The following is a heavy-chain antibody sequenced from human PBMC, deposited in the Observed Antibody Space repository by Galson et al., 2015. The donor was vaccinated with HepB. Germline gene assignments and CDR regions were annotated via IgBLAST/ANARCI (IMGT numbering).Heavy chain of an antibody. CDR2: IKEDGSEK. J-gene: IGHJ4*02. D-gene: IGHD3-3*01. CDR1: GFTFGSYW. V-gene: IGHV3-7*03. CDR3: ARDWRGKDY. Sequence: SLRLSCAVSGFTFGSYWMSWVRQAPGKGLEWVANIKEDGSEKYYADSVKGRFTMSRDSAKNSLYLHMNSLRAEDTAVYFCARDWRGKDYWGPGTLVTVSS.